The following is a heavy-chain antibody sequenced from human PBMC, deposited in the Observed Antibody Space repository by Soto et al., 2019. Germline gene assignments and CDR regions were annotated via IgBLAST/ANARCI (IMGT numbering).Heavy chain of an antibody. D-gene: IGHD6-13*01. V-gene: IGHV5-51*01. J-gene: IGHJ5*02. Sequence: GESLKISCKGSGYSFTSYWIGWVRQMPGKGLEWMGIIYPGDSDTRYSPSFQGQVTISADKSFSTAYLQWSSLKASDTAMYYCARHRGIAAAASDWFDPWGQGTLVTVSS. CDR2: IYPGDSDT. CDR1: GYSFTSYW. CDR3: ARHRGIAAAASDWFDP.